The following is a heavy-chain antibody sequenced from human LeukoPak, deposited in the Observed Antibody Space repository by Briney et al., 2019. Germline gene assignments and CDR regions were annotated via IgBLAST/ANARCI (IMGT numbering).Heavy chain of an antibody. CDR1: GFTFSSYS. V-gene: IGHV3-48*01. Sequence: GGSLRLSCAASGFTFSSYSMNWVRQAPGKGLEWVSYISSSSSTIYYADSVKGRFTISRENATNSPYLQMNSLRAEDTAVYYCASEYSSSSPHYYYYYYMDVWGKGTTVTVSS. CDR2: ISSSSSTI. D-gene: IGHD6-6*01. J-gene: IGHJ6*03. CDR3: ASEYSSSSPHYYYYYYMDV.